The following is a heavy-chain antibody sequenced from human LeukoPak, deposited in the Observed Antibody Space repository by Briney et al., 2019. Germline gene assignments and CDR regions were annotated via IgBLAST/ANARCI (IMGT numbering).Heavy chain of an antibody. CDR2: IDPNSGGT. D-gene: IGHD1-26*01. J-gene: IGHJ3*02. CDR1: GYTFTGYY. CDR3: AKDLQWELPRGDALDI. V-gene: IGHV1-2*02. Sequence: GGPVKVSCKASGYTFTGYYMHWVRQAPGQGLEWMGWIDPNSGGTNYAQKFQGRVTMTRDTSISTAYMELSRLRSDDTAVYYCAKDLQWELPRGDALDIWGQGTMVTVSS.